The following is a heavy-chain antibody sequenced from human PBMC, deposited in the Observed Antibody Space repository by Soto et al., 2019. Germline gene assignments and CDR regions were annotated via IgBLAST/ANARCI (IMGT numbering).Heavy chain of an antibody. CDR2: IYYSGST. D-gene: IGHD5-18*01. CDR1: GGSIRSYY. CDR3: ARDNGYSYGYNLDH. Sequence: SETLSLTCSVSGGSIRSYYWTWIRQPPGKGLEWIGYIYYSGSTNYNPSLKSRVTISVDTSKNQFSLKLTSVTAADTAVYYCARDNGYSYGYNLDHWGQGTLVTVS. V-gene: IGHV4-59*01. J-gene: IGHJ4*02.